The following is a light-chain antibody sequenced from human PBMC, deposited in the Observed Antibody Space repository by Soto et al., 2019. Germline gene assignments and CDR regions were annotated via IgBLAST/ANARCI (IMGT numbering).Light chain of an antibody. J-gene: IGKJ4*01. CDR2: DAS. Sequence: IVMTRSPATLSVSPGERATLSCRASQGIGSTLAWYQQKPGQTPRLLIYDASTRATGIPARFSGIGSGTEFTLIISSLQSEDFGVYYCQHYKTWPLSFGGGTKVDIK. V-gene: IGKV3-15*01. CDR3: QHYKTWPLS. CDR1: QGIGST.